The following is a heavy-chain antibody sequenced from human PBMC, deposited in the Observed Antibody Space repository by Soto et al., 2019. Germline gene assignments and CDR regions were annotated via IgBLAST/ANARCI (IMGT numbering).Heavy chain of an antibody. CDR3: ASEAQDIVLVPAATPNDY. CDR2: IIPIFGTA. V-gene: IGHV1-69*12. CDR1: GGTFSSYA. J-gene: IGHJ4*02. D-gene: IGHD2-2*01. Sequence: QVQLVQSGAEVKKPGSSVKVSCKASGGTFSSYAISWVRQAPGQGLEWMGGIIPIFGTANYAQKFQGRVTITADASTSTAYRELSSLGSEDTAVYYCASEAQDIVLVPAATPNDYCGQGTLVTVSS.